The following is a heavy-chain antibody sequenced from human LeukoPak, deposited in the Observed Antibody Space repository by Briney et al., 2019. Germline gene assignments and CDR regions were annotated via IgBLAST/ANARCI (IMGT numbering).Heavy chain of an antibody. J-gene: IGHJ4*02. CDR3: AKIPSATVTTGNFDY. D-gene: IGHD4-17*01. V-gene: IGHV3-23*01. CDR1: GFTFSSYA. Sequence: PGGSLRLSCAASGFTFSSYAMSWVRQAPGKGLGWVSAISGSGGSTYYADSVKGRFTISRDNSKNTLYLQMNSLRAEDTAVYYCAKIPSATVTTGNFDYWGQGTLVTVSS. CDR2: ISGSGGST.